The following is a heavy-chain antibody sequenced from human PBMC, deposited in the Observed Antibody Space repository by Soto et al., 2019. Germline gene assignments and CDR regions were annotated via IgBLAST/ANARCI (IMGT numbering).Heavy chain of an antibody. V-gene: IGHV3-30-3*01. CDR1: GFTFSSYA. CDR2: ISYDGSNK. Sequence: QVQLVESGGGVVQPGRSLRLSCAASGFTFSSYAMHWVRQAPGKGLEWVAVISYDGSNKHYADSVKGRFTISRDNSKNTLYLQMNSLRAEDTAVYYCAREAQVPAAPNWFDPWGQGTLVTVSS. CDR3: AREAQVPAAPNWFDP. D-gene: IGHD2-2*01. J-gene: IGHJ5*02.